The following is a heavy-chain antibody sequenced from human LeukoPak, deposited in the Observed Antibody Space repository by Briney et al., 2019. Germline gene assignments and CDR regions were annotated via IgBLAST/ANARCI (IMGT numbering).Heavy chain of an antibody. CDR3: ARDADIVVVPAAMSDYYYYYYMDV. CDR2: SYTSGST. CDR1: GGSISSGSYY. V-gene: IGHV4-61*02. Sequence: TLSLTCTVSGGSISSGSYYWNWIRQPAGKGLEWIGRSYTSGSTNYNPSLKSRVTISVDTSKNQFSLKLSSVTAADTAVYYCARDADIVVVPAAMSDYYYYYYMDVWGKGTTVTVSS. J-gene: IGHJ6*03. D-gene: IGHD2-2*01.